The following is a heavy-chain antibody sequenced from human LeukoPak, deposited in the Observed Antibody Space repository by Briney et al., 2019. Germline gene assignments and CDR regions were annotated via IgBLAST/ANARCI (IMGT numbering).Heavy chain of an antibody. V-gene: IGHV1-2*02. CDR3: ATPRDEYQLLLLDY. D-gene: IGHD2-2*01. J-gene: IGHJ4*02. Sequence: ASVKVSCKASGYTFTGYYMHWVRQAPGPGLEWMGWINPNSGGTNYAQKFQGRVTMTRDTPISTAYMELSRLRSDDTAVYYCATPRDEYQLLLLDYWGQGTLVTVSS. CDR1: GYTFTGYY. CDR2: INPNSGGT.